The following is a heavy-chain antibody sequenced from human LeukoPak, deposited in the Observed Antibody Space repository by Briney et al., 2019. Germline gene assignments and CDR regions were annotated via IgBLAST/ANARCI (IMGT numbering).Heavy chain of an antibody. V-gene: IGHV3-21*04. CDR1: GGSFSGYY. J-gene: IGHJ3*02. CDR3: ATSYSGSCYVAFDI. Sequence: ETLSLTCAVYGGSFSGYYWSWVRQAPGKGLEWVSSISSSSSYIYYADSVKGRFTISRDNAKNSLYLQMNSLRAEDTAVYYCATSYSGSCYVAFDIWGQGTMVTVSS. D-gene: IGHD1-26*01. CDR2: ISSSSSYI.